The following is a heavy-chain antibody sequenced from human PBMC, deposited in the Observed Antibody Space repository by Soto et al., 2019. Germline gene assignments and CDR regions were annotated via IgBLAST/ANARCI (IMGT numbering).Heavy chain of an antibody. Sequence: QVQLVESGGGLVKPGGSLRLSCAASGLTFSDYYMSWIRQAPGKGLEWVSYITSSGTYTKYAESVQGRFTISRDNAKNSLFLQMNSLRAEDTAVYYCARELDGIDVWRQGTTVTVSS. J-gene: IGHJ6*02. CDR3: ARELDGIDV. CDR2: ITSSGTYT. V-gene: IGHV3-11*05. CDR1: GLTFSDYY.